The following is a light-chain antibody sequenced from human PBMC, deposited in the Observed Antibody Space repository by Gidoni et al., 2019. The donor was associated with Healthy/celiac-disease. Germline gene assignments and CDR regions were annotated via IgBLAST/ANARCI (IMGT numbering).Light chain of an antibody. CDR3: QQYGSSPPNT. Sequence: EIVLTQSPGTLSLSPGERATLSCRASQSVSSSYLAWYQQKPGQAPRLLIYGASRRATGIPDRFSGRGSGTDFTLTISRLEPEDFAVYYCQQYGSSPPNTFGQGTKLEIK. CDR2: GAS. CDR1: QSVSSSY. J-gene: IGKJ2*01. V-gene: IGKV3-20*01.